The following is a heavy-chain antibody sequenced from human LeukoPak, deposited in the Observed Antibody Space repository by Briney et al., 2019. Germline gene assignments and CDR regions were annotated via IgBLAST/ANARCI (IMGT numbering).Heavy chain of an antibody. CDR3: ARVVNYFDSSSYYYYFEY. CDR2: FYHSGST. D-gene: IGHD3-22*01. Sequence: PSETLSLTCAVSGYSISSGYYWGWIRQPPGKGLEWIGSFYHSGSTYYNPSLKSRVTISVDTSKNQFSLKLSSVTAADTAVYYRARVVNYFDSSSYYYYFEYWGQGTLVTVSS. CDR1: GYSISSGYY. V-gene: IGHV4-38-2*01. J-gene: IGHJ4*02.